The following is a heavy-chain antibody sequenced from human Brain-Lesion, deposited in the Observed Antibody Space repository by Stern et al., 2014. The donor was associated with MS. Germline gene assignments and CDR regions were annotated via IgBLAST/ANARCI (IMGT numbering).Heavy chain of an antibody. Sequence: QVQLVQSGPGLVQPSQTLSLICNVSGDSISSGANYWSWLRQSPGKGLAWVGYNYYIWSAFYNPSLKSRVAISVDTSHNQFSRIRSSVTAADTAVYYCARCESSRYYCYFDDWGQGTLVTVSS. CDR3: ARCESSRYYCYFDD. CDR1: GDSISSGANY. D-gene: IGHD3-22*01. CDR2: NYYIWSA. V-gene: IGHV4-30-4*01. J-gene: IGHJ4*02.